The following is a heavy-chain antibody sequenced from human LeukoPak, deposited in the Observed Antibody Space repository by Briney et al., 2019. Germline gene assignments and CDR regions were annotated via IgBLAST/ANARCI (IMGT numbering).Heavy chain of an antibody. V-gene: IGHV4-59*01. J-gene: IGHJ4*02. CDR2: IYYSGST. CDR1: GDSISSYY. Sequence: SETLSLTCTVSGDSISSYYWSWIRQPPGKGLEWIGYIYYSGSTNYSPSLKSRVTISVDTSKNQFSLKLRSVTAADTAVYYCASGRYGDLYDYWGQGTLVTVSS. D-gene: IGHD4-17*01. CDR3: ASGRYGDLYDY.